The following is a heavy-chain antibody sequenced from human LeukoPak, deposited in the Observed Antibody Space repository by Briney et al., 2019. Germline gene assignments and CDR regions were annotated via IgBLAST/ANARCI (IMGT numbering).Heavy chain of an antibody. J-gene: IGHJ4*02. D-gene: IGHD6-13*01. CDR2: ISYDGSNK. V-gene: IGHV3-30*18. Sequence: GGSLRLSCAASGFTFSSYGMHWVRQAPGKGLEWVAVISYDGSNKYYADSVKGRFTISRDNSKNTLYLQMNSLRAEDTAVYYCAKDYNSSYDYWGQGTLVTVSS. CDR3: AKDYNSSYDY. CDR1: GFTFSSYG.